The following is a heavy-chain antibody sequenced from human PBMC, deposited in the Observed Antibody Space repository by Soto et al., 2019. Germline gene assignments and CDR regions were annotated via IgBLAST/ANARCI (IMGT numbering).Heavy chain of an antibody. CDR3: ARFGNIAVAAIDY. CDR2: IKPDGSET. CDR1: GFTFHTYW. Sequence: ESGGGLVQPGGSLRLSCAASGFTFHTYWMTWVRQAPGQGLEWVANIKPDGSETYYLDSVKGRFTISRDSARDSVHLQMNVLRAEDTALYYCARFGNIAVAAIDYWGRGTLVTVSS. J-gene: IGHJ4*02. V-gene: IGHV3-7*01. D-gene: IGHD6-19*01.